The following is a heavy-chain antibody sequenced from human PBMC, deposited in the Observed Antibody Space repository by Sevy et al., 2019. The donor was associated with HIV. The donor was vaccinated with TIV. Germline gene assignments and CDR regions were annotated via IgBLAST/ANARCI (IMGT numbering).Heavy chain of an antibody. CDR3: AKDRYYYDSSGYSVFDY. CDR2: ISYDGSNK. CDR1: GFTFNSYG. Sequence: GGSLRLSCAASGFTFNSYGMHWVRQAPGKGLEWVAVISYDGSNKYYADSVKGRFTISGDNSKNTLYLQINSLRAEDTAVYYCAKDRYYYDSSGYSVFDYWGQGTLVTVSS. D-gene: IGHD3-22*01. V-gene: IGHV3-30*18. J-gene: IGHJ4*02.